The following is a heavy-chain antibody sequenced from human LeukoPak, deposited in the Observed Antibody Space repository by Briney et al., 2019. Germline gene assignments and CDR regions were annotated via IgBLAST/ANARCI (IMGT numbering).Heavy chain of an antibody. J-gene: IGHJ3*02. CDR3: ASGGPAPHLITLLVVASSTDAFDI. Sequence: ASVKVSCKASGYTFTSYGISWVRQAPGQGLEWMGWISAYNGDTNYAQKLQGRVTMTTDTSTSTAYMELRSLRSDDTAVYYCASGGPAPHLITLLVVASSTDAFDIWGQGTMVTVSS. D-gene: IGHD3-22*01. CDR1: GYTFTSYG. CDR2: ISAYNGDT. V-gene: IGHV1-18*01.